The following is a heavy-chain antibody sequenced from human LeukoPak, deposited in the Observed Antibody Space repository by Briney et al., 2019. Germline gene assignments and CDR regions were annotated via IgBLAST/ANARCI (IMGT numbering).Heavy chain of an antibody. D-gene: IGHD2-2*01. CDR2: ISYDGSNK. J-gene: IGHJ4*02. V-gene: IGHV3-30*18. CDR1: GFTFSSFG. Sequence: GGSLRLSCAASGFTFSSFGIHWVRQAPGKGLEWVAVISYDGSNKYYADSVKGRFTISRDNSKNTLYLQMNSLRAEDTAVYYCAKDPSNCSSTSCYVQYFDYWGQGTLVTVSS. CDR3: AKDPSNCSSTSCYVQYFDY.